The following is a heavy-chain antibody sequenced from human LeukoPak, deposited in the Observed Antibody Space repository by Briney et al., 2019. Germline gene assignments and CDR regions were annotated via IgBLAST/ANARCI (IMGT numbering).Heavy chain of an antibody. Sequence: PGGSLRLSCAASGFTFSSYAMSWVRQAPGMGLEGVSAISGSGGSTYYADSVKVRFTISRDNSKNTLYLQMNSLRAADRAVYYCAKLASCYDFWSGYYFHWGQGTLVTVSS. CDR1: GFTFSSYA. V-gene: IGHV3-23*01. CDR3: AKLASCYDFWSGYYFH. D-gene: IGHD3-3*01. CDR2: ISGSGGST. J-gene: IGHJ4*02.